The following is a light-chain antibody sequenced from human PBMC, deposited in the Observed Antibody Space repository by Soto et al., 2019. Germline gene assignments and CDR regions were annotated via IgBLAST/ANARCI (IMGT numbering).Light chain of an antibody. Sequence: DIQMTQSPSSLSASVEDRVIITCRASQSISNHLNWYQQKPGKVPKLLIFAASSLQSGVPSRFSGSRSGPDFTLTISSLQPEDFATYYCQQSHSSPPTFGQGTK. J-gene: IGKJ1*01. CDR1: QSISNH. CDR2: AAS. CDR3: QQSHSSPPT. V-gene: IGKV1-39*01.